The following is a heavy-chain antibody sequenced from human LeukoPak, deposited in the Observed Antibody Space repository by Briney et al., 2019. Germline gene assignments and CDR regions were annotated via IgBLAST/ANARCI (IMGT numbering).Heavy chain of an antibody. CDR2: INSDGRST. Sequence: GGSLRLSCAASGFTFSGSAIHWVRQAPGKGLVWVSRINSDGRSTNYADSVKGRFTISRDNAKNTLYLQMNSLRAEDTAVYYCAARPPIIVAGPFDYWGQGILVTVSS. CDR1: GFTFSGSA. J-gene: IGHJ4*02. V-gene: IGHV3-74*01. D-gene: IGHD5-12*01. CDR3: AARPPIIVAGPFDY.